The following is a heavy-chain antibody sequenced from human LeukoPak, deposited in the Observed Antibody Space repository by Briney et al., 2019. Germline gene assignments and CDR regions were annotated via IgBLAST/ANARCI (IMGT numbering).Heavy chain of an antibody. Sequence: GGSLRLSCAASGFTFSSYSMNWVRQAPGKGLEWVSGISGSGDNTYYADSVKGRFTISRDNSKNTLYLQINSLRAEDTAVYYCAKRSRNYGDFDHWGQGTLVTVSS. CDR1: GFTFSSYS. J-gene: IGHJ4*02. CDR3: AKRSRNYGDFDH. CDR2: ISGSGDNT. V-gene: IGHV3-23*01. D-gene: IGHD3-16*01.